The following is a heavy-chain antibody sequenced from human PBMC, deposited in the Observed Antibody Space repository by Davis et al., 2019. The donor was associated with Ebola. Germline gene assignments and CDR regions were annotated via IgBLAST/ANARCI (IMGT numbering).Heavy chain of an antibody. Sequence: MPSETLSLTCTVSGDSVSSSYWSWVRQPPGRGLEWIGYVHNSGTTRYNPSLKSRVTISVDTSSNNFSLILSAVTAADAAVYYRARHVAHGSGTEALDYWAREPWSPSPQ. J-gene: IGHJ4*02. CDR2: VHNSGTT. D-gene: IGHD3-10*01. CDR1: GDSVSSSY. V-gene: IGHV4-59*08. CDR3: ARHVAHGSGTEALDY.